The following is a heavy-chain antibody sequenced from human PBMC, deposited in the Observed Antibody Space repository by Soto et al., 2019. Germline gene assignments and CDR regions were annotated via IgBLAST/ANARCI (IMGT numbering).Heavy chain of an antibody. D-gene: IGHD2-21*01. CDR1: GYTFTSYA. Sequence: ASVKVSCKASGYTFTSYAMHWVRQAPGQRLEWMGWINAGNGNTKYSQKFQGRVTITRDTSASTAYMELSSLRSEDTAVYYCAKIIVVVIALNYWGQGTLVTVSS. CDR3: AKIIVVVIALNY. J-gene: IGHJ4*02. CDR2: INAGNGNT. V-gene: IGHV1-3*01.